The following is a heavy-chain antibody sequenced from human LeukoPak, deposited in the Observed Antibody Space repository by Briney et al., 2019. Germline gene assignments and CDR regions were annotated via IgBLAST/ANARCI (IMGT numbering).Heavy chain of an antibody. D-gene: IGHD3-22*01. V-gene: IGHV3-48*01. Sequence: GGSLRLSCAASGFTFTSYSMNWVRQAPGKGLEWVSYISSSSSTIYYADSVKGRFTISRDNAKNSLYLQMNSLRAEDTAVYYCARGSTYYDSSGQVPFDYWGQGTLVTVSS. CDR3: ARGSTYYDSSGQVPFDY. CDR2: ISSSSSTI. J-gene: IGHJ4*02. CDR1: GFTFTSYS.